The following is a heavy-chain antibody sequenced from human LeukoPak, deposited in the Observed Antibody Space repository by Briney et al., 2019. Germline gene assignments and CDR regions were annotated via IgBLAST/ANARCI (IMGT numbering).Heavy chain of an antibody. J-gene: IGHJ4*02. CDR2: TRFDGSIK. Sequence: GGSLRLSCAVSGFIFSDYGFHWVRQAPGKGLEWVAVTRFDGSIKQYADSVKGRFTISRDDSKNTLYLQMNFLKSEDTAVYYCARWGGTRQYYFDYWGQGTLVTVST. V-gene: IGHV3-33*01. CDR1: GFIFSDYG. CDR3: ARWGGTRQYYFDY. D-gene: IGHD1-1*01.